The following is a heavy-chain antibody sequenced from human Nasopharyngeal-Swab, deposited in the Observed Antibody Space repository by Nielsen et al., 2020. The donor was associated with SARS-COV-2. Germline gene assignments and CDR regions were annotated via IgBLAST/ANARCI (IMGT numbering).Heavy chain of an antibody. CDR3: AGRVPYYYDSSGYYFTGRGVLFDY. V-gene: IGHV4-34*08. D-gene: IGHD3-22*01. Sequence: GSLRLSCAASGFTFSSYSMSWIRQPPGKGLEWIGEINHSGSTNYNPSLKSRVTISVDTSKNQFSLKLSSVTAADTAVYYCAGRVPYYYDSSGYYFTGRGVLFDYWGQGTLVTVSS. CDR2: INHSGST. J-gene: IGHJ4*02. CDR1: GFTFSSYS.